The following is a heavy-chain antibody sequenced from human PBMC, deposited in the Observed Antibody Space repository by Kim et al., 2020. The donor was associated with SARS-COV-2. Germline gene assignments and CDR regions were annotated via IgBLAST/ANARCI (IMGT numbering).Heavy chain of an antibody. Sequence: GGSLRLSCAASGFTFSSYAMSWVRQAPGKGLEWVSAISGSGGSTYYADSVKGRFTISRDNSKNTLYLQMNSLRAEDTAVYYCAKDAIVAYQARYWYFDLWGRGTLVTVSS. CDR3: AKDAIVAYQARYWYFDL. CDR1: GFTFSSYA. J-gene: IGHJ2*01. D-gene: IGHD2-2*01. CDR2: ISGSGGST. V-gene: IGHV3-23*01.